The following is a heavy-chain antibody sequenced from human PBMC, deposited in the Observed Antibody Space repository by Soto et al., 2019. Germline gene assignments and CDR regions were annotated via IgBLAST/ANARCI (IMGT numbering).Heavy chain of an antibody. D-gene: IGHD5-12*01. CDR2: ICYDGSNK. J-gene: IGHJ4*02. Sequence: QVHLVECGGCVVQPGRSLRLSCAASGFTVSRYGMYWVLEAPGKGLEWVAVICYDGSNKYYEDSVKGRFTITRDNSKNTMYLQMNSLRAEDTAVYYCVRDEGFSVYWGQGNVVTVSS. CDR1: GFTVSRYG. V-gene: IGHV3-33*07. CDR3: VRDEGFSVY.